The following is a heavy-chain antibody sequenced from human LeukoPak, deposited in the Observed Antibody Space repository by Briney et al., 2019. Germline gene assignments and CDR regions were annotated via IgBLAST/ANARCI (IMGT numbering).Heavy chain of an antibody. V-gene: IGHV3-30*02. D-gene: IGHD2-15*01. CDR3: AKTIRSGPYYFDY. CDR2: IRYDGSNK. Sequence: GGSLRLSCAASGFTFSSYGMHWVRQAPGKGLEWVAFIRYDGSNKYYADSVKGRFTISRDNSKNTLYLQMNSLRAEDTAVYYCAKTIRSGPYYFDYWGQGTLVTVSS. CDR1: GFTFSSYG. J-gene: IGHJ4*02.